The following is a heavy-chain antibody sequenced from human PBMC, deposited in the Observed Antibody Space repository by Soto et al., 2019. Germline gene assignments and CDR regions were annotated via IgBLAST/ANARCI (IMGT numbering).Heavy chain of an antibody. J-gene: IGHJ6*02. CDR2: IDPSDSYT. V-gene: IGHV5-10-1*01. Sequence: PGESLKISCKGSGYSFTSYWISWVRQMPGKGLEWMGRIDPSDSYTNYSTSFQGHVTISADKSISTAYLQWSSLKASDTAMYYCASAPVGGIAAAGTGYYGMDVWGQGTTVTVSS. CDR1: GYSFTSYW. CDR3: ASAPVGGIAAAGTGYYGMDV. D-gene: IGHD6-13*01.